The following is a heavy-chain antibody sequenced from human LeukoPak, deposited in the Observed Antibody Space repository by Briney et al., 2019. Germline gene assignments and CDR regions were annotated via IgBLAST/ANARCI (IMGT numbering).Heavy chain of an antibody. V-gene: IGHV3-30*03. J-gene: IGHJ6*03. CDR1: GFTFSSYG. CDR2: ISYDGSNK. Sequence: GGSLRLSCAASGFTFSSYGMHWVRQAPGKGLEWVAVISYDGSNKYYADSVKGRFTISRDNSKNTQYLQMNSLRSEDTAVYYCATTDYGGNSAYYYMDVWGQGTLVTVSS. D-gene: IGHD4-23*01. CDR3: ATTDYGGNSAYYYMDV.